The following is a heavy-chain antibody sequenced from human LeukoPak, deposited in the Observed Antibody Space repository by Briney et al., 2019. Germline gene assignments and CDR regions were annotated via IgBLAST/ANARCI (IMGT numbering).Heavy chain of an antibody. CDR2: ISSSGSTI. CDR1: GFTFSSYN. D-gene: IGHD3-10*01. CDR3: ARDHNHDSGSYPLDY. Sequence: GGSLRLSCAASGFTFSSYNMNWVRQAPGKGLEWVSYISSSGSTIYYADSVKGRFTISRDNAKNSLYLQMNSLRAEDTALYHCARDHNHDSGSYPLDYWGQGTLVTVSS. V-gene: IGHV3-48*04. J-gene: IGHJ4*02.